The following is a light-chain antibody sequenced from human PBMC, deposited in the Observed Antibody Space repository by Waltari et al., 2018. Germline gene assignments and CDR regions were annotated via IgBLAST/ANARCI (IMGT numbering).Light chain of an antibody. J-gene: IGLJ2*01. V-gene: IGLV2-23*01. CDR1: SSDVGSYNL. CDR3: CSYAGSSTLL. Sequence: QSALTQPASVSGSPGQSITVSCTGTSSDVGSYNLVSWYQQHPGKAPKLMICEGSKRPSGVSNRFSCSKSGNTASLTISGLQAEDEADYYCCSYAGSSTLLFGGGTKVTVL. CDR2: EGS.